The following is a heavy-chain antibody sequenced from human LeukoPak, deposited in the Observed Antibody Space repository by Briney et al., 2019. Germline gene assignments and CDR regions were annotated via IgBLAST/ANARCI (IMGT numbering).Heavy chain of an antibody. CDR2: ISYDGSNK. CDR3: AKSRLYGSERYGMDV. CDR1: GFTFSSYG. J-gene: IGHJ6*02. Sequence: HPGGSLRLSCAASGFTFSSYGMHWVRQAPDKGLEWVAVISYDGSNKYYADSVKGRFTISRDNSKNTLYLQMNSLRAEDTAVYYCAKSRLYGSERYGMDVWGQGTTVTVSS. D-gene: IGHD3-10*01. V-gene: IGHV3-30*18.